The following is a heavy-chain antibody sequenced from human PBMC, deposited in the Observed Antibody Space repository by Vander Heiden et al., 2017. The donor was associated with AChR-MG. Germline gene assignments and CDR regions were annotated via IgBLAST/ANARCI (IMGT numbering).Heavy chain of an antibody. D-gene: IGHD2-8*02. V-gene: IGHV3-21*01. CDR3: ARDLTYVYCTGGVCSDYYYYMDV. Sequence: EVQLVESGGGLVKPGGSLRLSCAASGFTFSSYSMNWVRQAPGKGLEWVSSISSSSSYIYYADSVKGRFTISRDNAKNSLYLQMNSLRAEDTAVYYCARDLTYVYCTGGVCSDYYYYMDVWGKGTTVTVSS. CDR1: GFTFSSYS. CDR2: ISSSSSYI. J-gene: IGHJ6*03.